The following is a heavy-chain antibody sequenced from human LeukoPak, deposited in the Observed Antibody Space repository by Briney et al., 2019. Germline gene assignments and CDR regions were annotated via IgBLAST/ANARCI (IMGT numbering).Heavy chain of an antibody. V-gene: IGHV4-59*13. CDR3: SREYDTSSYFHASDI. CDR2: ISYSGGT. J-gene: IGHJ3*02. D-gene: IGHD3-10*01. Sequence: KPSETLSLFCTVSGDSIKPYHWSWLRQPPGKGLEWIGYISYSGGTNYNPSLKSRVAISLDMSTNQFSLQLRSVTAADAAVYFCSREYDTSSYFHASDIWGQGTMVTVSS. CDR1: GDSIKPYH.